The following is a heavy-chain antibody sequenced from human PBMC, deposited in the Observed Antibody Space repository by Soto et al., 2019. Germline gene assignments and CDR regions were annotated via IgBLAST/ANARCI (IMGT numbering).Heavy chain of an antibody. D-gene: IGHD5-12*01. Sequence: QVQLQASGPGLVKPSETLSLTCTVSGGSISSYYWSWIRQPPGKGLEWIGYIYYSGSTNYNPSLKNRVTISVDTSKNQCSRKLSSVTAADTAVYYCARGSGFDWGYYYYYYWDFCGRGSTVTVS. V-gene: IGHV4-59*01. CDR1: GGSISSYY. CDR3: ARGSGFDWGYYYYYYWDF. J-gene: IGHJ6*03. CDR2: IYYSGST.